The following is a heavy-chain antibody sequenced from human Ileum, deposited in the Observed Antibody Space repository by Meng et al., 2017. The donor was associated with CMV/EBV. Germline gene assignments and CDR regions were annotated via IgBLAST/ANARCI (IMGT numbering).Heavy chain of an antibody. CDR1: TFTGYY. CDR2: INPNSGGT. CDR3: ARGRVRRYFGWGRGWFDP. Sequence: TFTGYYMHWVRQAPGQGLEWMGRINPNSGGTNYAQKFQGRVTMTRDTSISTAYMELSRLRSDDTAVYYCARGRVRRYFGWGRGWFDPWGQGTLVTVSS. J-gene: IGHJ5*02. V-gene: IGHV1-2*06. D-gene: IGHD3-9*01.